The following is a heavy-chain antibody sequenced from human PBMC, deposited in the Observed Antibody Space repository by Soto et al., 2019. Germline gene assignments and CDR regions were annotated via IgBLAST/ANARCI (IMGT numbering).Heavy chain of an antibody. V-gene: IGHV3-23*01. CDR1: AFSFSDYD. CDR2: ISGSGDNT. J-gene: IGHJ4*02. Sequence: EVQLLESGGDLVQPGGSLRLSCAASAFSFSDYDMSWVRQGAGKGPEWVAAISGSGDNTYYADSVKGRFSISRDNSRNTLYMQMNSLRVEDTAIYYCAIGDYPGSGSLSNSPPDYWGQGTLVTVSS. D-gene: IGHD3-10*01. CDR3: AIGDYPGSGSLSNSPPDY.